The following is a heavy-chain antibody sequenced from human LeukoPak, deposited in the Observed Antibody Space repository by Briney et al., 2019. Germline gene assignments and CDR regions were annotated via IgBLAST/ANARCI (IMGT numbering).Heavy chain of an antibody. V-gene: IGHV3-21*01. CDR2: ISSSSRYI. J-gene: IGHJ5*02. CDR1: GFTFSSYS. CDR3: GRGAYWLDP. Sequence: GGSLRLSCAASGFTFSSYSLNWVRQAPGKGLEWVSSISSSSRYIYYADSVKGRFTISRDNAKNSLDLQMNTLSAEDTAVYYCGRGAYWLDPWGQGTLVTVSS.